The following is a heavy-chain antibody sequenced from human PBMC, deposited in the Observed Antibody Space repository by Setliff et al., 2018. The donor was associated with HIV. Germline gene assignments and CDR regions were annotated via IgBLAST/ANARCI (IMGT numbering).Heavy chain of an antibody. D-gene: IGHD1-26*01. V-gene: IGHV4-39*07. Sequence: ASETLSLTCTVSGGSISSDDYYWNWIRQPPGKGLEWIGSIYHSGITYYNSSLKSRVTISVDTSKNQFSLNLTSVTAADTAVYYCARLGYSGSLVGAFDIWGQGTMVTVSS. J-gene: IGHJ3*02. CDR3: ARLGYSGSLVGAFDI. CDR2: IYHSGIT. CDR1: GGSISSDDYY.